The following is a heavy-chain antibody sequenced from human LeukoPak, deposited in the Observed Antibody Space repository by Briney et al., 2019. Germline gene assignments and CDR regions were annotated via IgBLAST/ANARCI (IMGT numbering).Heavy chain of an antibody. D-gene: IGHD6-19*01. CDR1: GFTFSSNY. CDR2: IYGVGSR. J-gene: IGHJ4*02. V-gene: IGHV3-53*01. Sequence: GGSLRLSCEASGFTFSSNYMSCVPQAPGEGREWGSVIYGVGSRYFSGSVKGRFTIYRDTSKNPLYLKMKSLRAEDTAVYYCASWPGGWYGEDCWGQGTLVTVSS. CDR3: ASWPGGWYGEDC.